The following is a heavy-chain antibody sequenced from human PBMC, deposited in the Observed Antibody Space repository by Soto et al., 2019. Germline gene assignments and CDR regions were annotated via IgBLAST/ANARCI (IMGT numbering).Heavy chain of an antibody. D-gene: IGHD3-22*01. Sequence: SETLSLTCTVSGGSISSSSYYWGWIRQPPGKGLEWIGSIYYSGSTYYNPSLKSRVTISVDTSKNQFSLKLSSVTDADTAVYYCARHGPLYYYDSSGYYFDYWGQGTMVTVYS. CDR3: ARHGPLYYYDSSGYYFDY. CDR1: GGSISSSSYY. CDR2: IYYSGST. V-gene: IGHV4-39*01. J-gene: IGHJ4*02.